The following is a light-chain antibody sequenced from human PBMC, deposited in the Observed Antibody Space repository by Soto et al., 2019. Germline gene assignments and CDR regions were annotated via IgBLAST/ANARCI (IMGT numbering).Light chain of an antibody. Sequence: QSVLTQPPSVSGAPGQRVTISCTGSRSNIGAGYDVHWYQQLPGTAPKLLIHGDSNRPSGVPDRFSGSKSGTSASLAITGLQAEDEADYHCQSYDSSLSVLYVFGTGTKV. V-gene: IGLV1-40*01. CDR2: GDS. J-gene: IGLJ1*01. CDR3: QSYDSSLSVLYV. CDR1: RSNIGAGYD.